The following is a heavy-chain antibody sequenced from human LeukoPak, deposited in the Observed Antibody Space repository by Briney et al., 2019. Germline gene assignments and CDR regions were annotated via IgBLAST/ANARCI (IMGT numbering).Heavy chain of an antibody. J-gene: IGHJ4*02. Sequence: ASVKVSCKSSGYTFTSYGIIWVRQAPGQGLEWMGWISNYDGNTNYAQKLQGRVTMTTETSTNTAYMELRSLRSDDTAVYYCARDSPAAAAGTLRYWGQGTWVTVSS. CDR1: GYTFTSYG. CDR2: ISNYDGNT. CDR3: ARDSPAAAAGTLRY. D-gene: IGHD6-13*01. V-gene: IGHV1-18*01.